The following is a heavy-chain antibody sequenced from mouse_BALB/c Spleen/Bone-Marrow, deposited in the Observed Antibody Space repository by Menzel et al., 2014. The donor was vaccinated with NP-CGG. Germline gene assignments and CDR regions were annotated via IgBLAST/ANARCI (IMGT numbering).Heavy chain of an antibody. J-gene: IGHJ4*01. CDR2: ISSGGSYT. CDR3: TRDLYDGYYYYAMDY. V-gene: IGHV5-6-4*01. CDR1: GFTFSSYT. Sequence: DVMLVESGGGLVKPGGSLKLSCAASGFTFSSYTMSWVRQTPEKRLEWVATISSGGSYTYYPDSVKGRFTISRDNAKNTLYLQMSSLKSEDTAMYYCTRDLYDGYYYYAMDYCGQGTSVTVSS. D-gene: IGHD2-3*01.